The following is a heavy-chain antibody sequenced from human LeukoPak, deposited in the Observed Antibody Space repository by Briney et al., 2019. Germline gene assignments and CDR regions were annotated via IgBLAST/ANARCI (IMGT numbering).Heavy chain of an antibody. Sequence: PGGSLRLSCAASGFTFSSYWMHWVRQAPGKGLVWVSRINSDGSRTSYADSVKGRFTISRDNAKNTLYLQMNSLRAEDTAVYYCARERVEYSSPYYYGMDVWGQGTTVTVSS. CDR3: ARERVEYSSPYYYGMDV. V-gene: IGHV3-74*01. CDR2: INSDGSRT. CDR1: GFTFSSYW. D-gene: IGHD6-6*01. J-gene: IGHJ6*02.